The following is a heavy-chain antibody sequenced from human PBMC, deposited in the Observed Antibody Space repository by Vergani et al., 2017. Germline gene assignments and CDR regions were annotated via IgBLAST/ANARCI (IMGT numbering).Heavy chain of an antibody. CDR3: AKDLPDHGNDY. V-gene: IGHV3-30-3*01. CDR2: ISYDGSNK. Sequence: VQLLESGGGLVQPGGSLRLSCAASGFTFSSYAMSWVRQAPGKGLEWVAVISYDGSNKYYADSVKGRFTISRDNSKNTLYLQMNSLRAEDTAVYYCAKDLPDHGNDYWGQGTLVTVSS. CDR1: GFTFSSYA. D-gene: IGHD1-1*01. J-gene: IGHJ4*02.